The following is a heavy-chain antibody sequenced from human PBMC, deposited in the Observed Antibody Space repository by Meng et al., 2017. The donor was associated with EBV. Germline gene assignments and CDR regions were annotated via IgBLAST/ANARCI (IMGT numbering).Heavy chain of an antibody. Sequence: VQLVHSGAEVKSPGASVKASCKASGYTFTSYEINWVRQATGQGLEWMGWMNPNSGNTGYAQKFQGRVTMTRNTSISTAYMELSSLRSEDTAVYYCARGPYYYDSSGYYYGEFDPWGQGTLVTVSS. V-gene: IGHV1-8*01. CDR2: MNPNSGNT. J-gene: IGHJ5*02. CDR3: ARGPYYYDSSGYYYGEFDP. D-gene: IGHD3-22*01. CDR1: GYTFTSYE.